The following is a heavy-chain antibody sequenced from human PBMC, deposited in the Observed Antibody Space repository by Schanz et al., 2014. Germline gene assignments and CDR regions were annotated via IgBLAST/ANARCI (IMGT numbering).Heavy chain of an antibody. CDR2: INHSGST. CDR1: GGSFSVYY. V-gene: IGHV4-34*01. J-gene: IGHJ6*02. CDR3: ARWKKDHYPLGSYRGNYYGVDV. Sequence: QVQLQQWGAGLLKPSETLSLTCAVYGGSFSVYYWSWIRQPPGKGLEWIGEINHSGSTNYNPSLKSQLPMCVDTARTRFSGGRSSVTAADTSVYYCARWKKDHYPLGSYRGNYYGVDVWGQGTTVTVSS. D-gene: IGHD3-16*02.